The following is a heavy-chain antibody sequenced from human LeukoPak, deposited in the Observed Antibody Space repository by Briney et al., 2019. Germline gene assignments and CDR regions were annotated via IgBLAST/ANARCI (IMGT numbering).Heavy chain of an antibody. CDR2: ISSDGNKE. J-gene: IGHJ4*02. V-gene: IGHV3-30-3*01. Sequence: GGSLRLSCAASGFSFSNYWMYWVRQAPDKGLDWVAEISSDGNKEFYADSVKGRFIISRDNSKNTVFLQMNSLRGEDTAVYYCVRDFSGKWSLEYWGQGTLVTVSS. CDR1: GFSFSNYW. D-gene: IGHD6-25*01. CDR3: VRDFSGKWSLEY.